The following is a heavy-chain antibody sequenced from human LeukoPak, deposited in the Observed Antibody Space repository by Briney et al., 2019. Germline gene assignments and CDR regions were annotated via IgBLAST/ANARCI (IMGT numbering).Heavy chain of an antibody. D-gene: IGHD3-3*01. V-gene: IGHV3-48*03. CDR3: ARVRGTIFAVVIHTFDY. J-gene: IGHJ4*02. Sequence: GGSLRLSCAASGFTFSSYEMNWVRQAPGKGLEWVSYISSSGSTIYYADSVKGRFTISRDNANNSLYLQMNSLRAEDTAVYYSARVRGTIFAVVIHTFDYWGQGTLVTVSS. CDR1: GFTFSSYE. CDR2: ISSSGSTI.